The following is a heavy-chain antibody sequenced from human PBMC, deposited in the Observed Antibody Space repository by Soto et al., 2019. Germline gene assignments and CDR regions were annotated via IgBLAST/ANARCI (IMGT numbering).Heavy chain of an antibody. CDR1: GGSFSGYY. V-gene: IGHV4-34*01. D-gene: IGHD4-17*01. CDR3: ARGPRTGLNWFDP. Sequence: SETLSLTCAVYGGSFSGYYWSWIRQPPGKGLEWIGEINHSGSTNYNPSLKSRVTISVDTSKNQFSLKLSSVTAADTAVYYCARGPRTGLNWFDPWGQGTLVTVSS. J-gene: IGHJ5*02. CDR2: INHSGST.